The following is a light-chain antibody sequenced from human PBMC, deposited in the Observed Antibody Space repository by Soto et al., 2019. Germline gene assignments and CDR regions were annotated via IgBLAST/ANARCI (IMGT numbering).Light chain of an antibody. Sequence: EIVLTQSPATLSLSPGERAILSCRASQSVSTYLAWYQQKPGQAPRLLIQDASNRATGVPARFSGSGSGTDFTLTISDLEPEDFAVYYCQQRSNWPSFGQGTRLEI. CDR1: QSVSTY. CDR2: DAS. V-gene: IGKV3-11*01. CDR3: QQRSNWPS. J-gene: IGKJ5*01.